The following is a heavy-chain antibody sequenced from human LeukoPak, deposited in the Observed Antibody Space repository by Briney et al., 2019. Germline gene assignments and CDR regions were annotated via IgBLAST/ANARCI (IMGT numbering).Heavy chain of an antibody. V-gene: IGHV5-51*01. J-gene: IGHJ6*04. CDR2: IYPGDSDT. Sequence: GESLKISCKGSGYSFTSYWIGWVRQMPGKGLEWMGIIYPGDSDTRYSPSFQGQVTISVDKSISTAYLQWSSLKASDTAMYYCARFGYCSSTSCYPTMDVWGKGSTVTVSS. CDR3: ARFGYCSSTSCYPTMDV. D-gene: IGHD2-2*03. CDR1: GYSFTSYW.